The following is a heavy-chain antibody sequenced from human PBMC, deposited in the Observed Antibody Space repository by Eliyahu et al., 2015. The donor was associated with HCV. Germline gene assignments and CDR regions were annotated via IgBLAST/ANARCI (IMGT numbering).Heavy chain of an antibody. CDR2: IYYTGDT. V-gene: IGHV4-39*01. CDR3: ARIGTLDD. Sequence: QVQLQESGPGLVKPSETLSLTCTVSGASITSSSYYWGWIRQPPGKGLEWIGNIYYTGDTYYNPSLRSRVTVSLDTSKNQSSLKLTSMTAADTAVYYCARIGTLDDWGQGILVTVSS. J-gene: IGHJ4*02. CDR1: GASITSSSYY.